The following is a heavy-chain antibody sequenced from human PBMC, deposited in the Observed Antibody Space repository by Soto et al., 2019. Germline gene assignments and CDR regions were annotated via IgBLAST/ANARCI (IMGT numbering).Heavy chain of an antibody. CDR1: GVAFSSYA. CDR2: ISGSGGST. D-gene: IGHD4-17*01. V-gene: IGHV3-23*01. Sequence: EVQLLESGGGLVQPGGSLRLSCAASGVAFSSYAMSWVHQAPGKGLEWVSAISGSGGSTYYADSVKGRFTISRDNAKKALYLQVNSRRAEDTAVYYCAKQRGDQRGGAFDIGGQGTKVSVSS. J-gene: IGHJ3*02. CDR3: AKQRGDQRGGAFDI.